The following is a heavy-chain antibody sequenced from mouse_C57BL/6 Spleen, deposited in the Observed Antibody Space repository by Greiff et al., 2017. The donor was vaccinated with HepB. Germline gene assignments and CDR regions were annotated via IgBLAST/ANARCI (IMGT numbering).Heavy chain of an antibody. Sequence: QVQLQQSGAELARPGASVKLSCKASGYTFTSYGISWVKQRTGQGLEWIGEIYPRSGNTYYNEKFKGKATLTADKSSSTAYMELRSLTSEDSAVYFCANYYYGSSLYYFDYWGQGTTLTVSS. CDR2: IYPRSGNT. V-gene: IGHV1-81*01. J-gene: IGHJ2*01. D-gene: IGHD1-1*01. CDR3: ANYYYGSSLYYFDY. CDR1: GYTFTSYG.